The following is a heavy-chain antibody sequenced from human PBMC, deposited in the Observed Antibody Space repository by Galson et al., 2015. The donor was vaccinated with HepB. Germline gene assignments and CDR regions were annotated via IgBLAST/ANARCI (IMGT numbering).Heavy chain of an antibody. Sequence: QSGAEVKKPGESLKISCKGSGSSFPSYWIGWVRQMPGKGLEWMGIIYPGDSDTRYSPSFQGQVTISADKSISTAYLQWSSLKASDTAMYYCARSLIAGIAAAGTGFDYWGQGTLVTVSS. CDR2: IYPGDSDT. V-gene: IGHV5-51*01. CDR1: GSSFPSYW. D-gene: IGHD6-13*01. J-gene: IGHJ4*02. CDR3: ARSLIAGIAAAGTGFDY.